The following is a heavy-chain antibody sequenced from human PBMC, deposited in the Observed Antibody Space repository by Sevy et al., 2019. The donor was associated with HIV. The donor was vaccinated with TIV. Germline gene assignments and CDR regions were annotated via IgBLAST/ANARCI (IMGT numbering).Heavy chain of an antibody. CDR2: IYAGGST. CDR1: GFAVSSNY. D-gene: IGHD3-16*01. J-gene: IGHJ4*02. V-gene: IGHV3-53*01. Sequence: GGSLRLSCAASGFAVSSNYTSWVRQAPGKGLEWVSVIYAGGSTYYADSVKGRFTISRDNSKNTVYLQMNSLRAEDTAVYYCARDHYDSLWGSYWYYFDYWGQGTLVTVSS. CDR3: ARDHYDSLWGSYWYYFDY.